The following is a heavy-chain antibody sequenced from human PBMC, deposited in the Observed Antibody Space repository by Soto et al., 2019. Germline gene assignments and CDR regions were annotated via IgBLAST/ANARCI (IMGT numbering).Heavy chain of an antibody. CDR3: AKDQYSSSYYYYYYGMDV. Sequence: GGSLRLSCAASGFTFSSYAMSWVRQAPGKGLEWVSAISGSGGSTYYADSVKGRFTISRDNSKNTLYLQMNSLRAEDTAVYYCAKDQYSSSYYYYYYGMDVRGQGTTVTVSS. J-gene: IGHJ6*02. CDR2: ISGSGGST. D-gene: IGHD6-13*01. V-gene: IGHV3-23*01. CDR1: GFTFSSYA.